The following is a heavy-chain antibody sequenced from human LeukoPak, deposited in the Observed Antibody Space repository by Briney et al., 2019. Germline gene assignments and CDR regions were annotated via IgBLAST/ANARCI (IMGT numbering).Heavy chain of an antibody. D-gene: IGHD1-26*01. V-gene: IGHV1-18*01. CDR2: ISAYNGNT. CDR3: ARGGVGPATVSNWFAP. J-gene: IGHJ5*02. CDR1: GYTFTNFG. Sequence: ASVKVSCEASGYTFTNFGITWVRQAPGQGLEWMGWISAYNGNTKYAQNLQGRVTMTTDTSTSTAYMELRSLISDDTAIYYCARGGVGPATVSNWFAPWGQGTLVPVSS.